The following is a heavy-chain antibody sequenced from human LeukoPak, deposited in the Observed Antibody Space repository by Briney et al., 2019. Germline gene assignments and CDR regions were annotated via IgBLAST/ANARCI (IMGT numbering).Heavy chain of an antibody. D-gene: IGHD2-8*02. CDR3: ARLPMAVSPHVDY. J-gene: IGHJ4*02. CDR2: MYYSGTT. Sequence: PSESLSLTCTVYGGSITSYYRSWIRQSPGKGLEWIGFMYYSGTTNYNPSLKSRVTISLGMSKNQFSLKLSSVTAADTAVYYCARLPMAVSPHVDYWGQGTLVTVS. CDR1: GGSITSYY. V-gene: IGHV4-59*01.